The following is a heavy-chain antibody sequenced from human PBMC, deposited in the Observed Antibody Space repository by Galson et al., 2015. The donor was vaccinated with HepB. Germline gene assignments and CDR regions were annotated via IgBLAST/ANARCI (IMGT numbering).Heavy chain of an antibody. CDR3: AKVGRDIVVVPAPFDY. D-gene: IGHD2-2*01. CDR2: ISGSGGST. J-gene: IGHJ4*02. CDR1: GFTFSSYA. V-gene: IGHV3-23*01. Sequence: SLRLSCAASGFTFSSYAMSWVRQAPGKGLEWVSAISGSGGSTYYADSVKGRFTISRDNSKNTLYLQMNSLRAEDTAVYYCAKVGRDIVVVPAPFDYWGQGTLVTVSS.